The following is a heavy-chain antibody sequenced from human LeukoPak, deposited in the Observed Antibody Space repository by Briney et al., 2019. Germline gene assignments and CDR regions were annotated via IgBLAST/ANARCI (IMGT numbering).Heavy chain of an antibody. CDR1: GYSFTSYW. J-gene: IGHJ3*02. Sequence: GESLKISCKGSGYSFTSYWIGWVRQMPGKGLEWMGIIYPGDSDTSYSPSFQGQVTISADKSISTAYLQWSSLKASGTAMYYCARPLSLTYYDFWSGYESDAFDIWGQGTMVTVSS. CDR3: ARPLSLTYYDFWSGYESDAFDI. CDR2: IYPGDSDT. D-gene: IGHD3-3*01. V-gene: IGHV5-51*01.